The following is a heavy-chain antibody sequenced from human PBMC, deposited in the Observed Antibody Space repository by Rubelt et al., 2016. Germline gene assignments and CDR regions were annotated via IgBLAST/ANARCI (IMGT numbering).Heavy chain of an antibody. CDR2: INHSGST. V-gene: IGHV4-34*01. J-gene: IGHJ5*02. Sequence: QVQLQQWGAGLLKPSETLSLTCAVYGGSFSGYYWSWIRQPPGKGLEWIGEINHSGSTNYNPSLKSRVTISVDTSKNKVSLKLSSVTAADTAVYYCARERDSSGWTISYNWFDPWGQGTLVTVSS. CDR3: ARERDSSGWTISYNWFDP. CDR1: GGSFSGYY. D-gene: IGHD6-19*01.